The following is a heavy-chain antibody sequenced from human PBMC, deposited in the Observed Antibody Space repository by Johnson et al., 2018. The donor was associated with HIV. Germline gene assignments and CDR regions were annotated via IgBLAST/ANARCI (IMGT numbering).Heavy chain of an antibody. V-gene: IGHV3-9*01. J-gene: IGHJ3*02. CDR1: GFTFDDDA. D-gene: IGHD4-17*01. Sequence: VQLVESGGGLVQPGGSLRLSCAASGFTFDDDAMHWVRQAPGKGLEWVSGISWNSGSIGYADSVKGRFTISRDNSKNTLYLQMNSLRAEDTAVYYCARGPTYYADPFAFDIWGQGTMVSVSS. CDR3: ARGPTYYADPFAFDI. CDR2: ISWNSGSI.